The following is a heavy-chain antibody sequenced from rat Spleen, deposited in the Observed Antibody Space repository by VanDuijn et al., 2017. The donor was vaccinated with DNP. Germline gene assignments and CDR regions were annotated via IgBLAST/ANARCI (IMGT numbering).Heavy chain of an antibody. CDR3: ARHDYYSSPYYAMDA. Sequence: EVQLQESGPGLVKPSQSLSLTCSVTGYSITSHYWGWIRKFPGNNMEWIGHISYSGSTGYNPSLNSRISITRDTSKNQFFLQLNSVTTEDTATYYCARHDYYSSPYYAMDAWGQGTSVTVSS. CDR1: GYSITSHY. V-gene: IGHV3-1*01. CDR2: ISYSGST. J-gene: IGHJ4*01. D-gene: IGHD1-2*01.